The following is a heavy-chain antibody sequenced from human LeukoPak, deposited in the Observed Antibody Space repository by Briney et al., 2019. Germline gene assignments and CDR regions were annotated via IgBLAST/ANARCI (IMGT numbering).Heavy chain of an antibody. V-gene: IGHV4-59*01. Sequence: PSETLSLTCTVSGGSISSYYWSWIRQPPGKGLEWIRYIYYSGSTNYNPSLKSRVTISVDTSKNQFSLKLSSVTAADTAVYYCARVSVSPIPYYDFWSGYYTMGAFDIWGQGTMVTVSS. CDR2: IYYSGST. D-gene: IGHD3-3*01. CDR3: ARVSVSPIPYYDFWSGYYTMGAFDI. J-gene: IGHJ3*02. CDR1: GGSISSYY.